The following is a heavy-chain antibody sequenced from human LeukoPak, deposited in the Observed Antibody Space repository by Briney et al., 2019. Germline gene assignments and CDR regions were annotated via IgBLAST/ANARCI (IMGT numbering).Heavy chain of an antibody. V-gene: IGHV3-23*01. J-gene: IGHJ4*02. Sequence: GGSLRLSCAASGFTFTDYAMSWVRQAPGKGLEWVPTISAGGTTTYYADSVKGRFTISRDNSKNTLYLQMNGLRAEDTAVYYCAKPLTSGSYSYFGYWSQGTLVTVSS. CDR3: AKPLTSGSYSYFGY. CDR1: GFTFTDYA. D-gene: IGHD1-26*01. CDR2: ISAGGTTT.